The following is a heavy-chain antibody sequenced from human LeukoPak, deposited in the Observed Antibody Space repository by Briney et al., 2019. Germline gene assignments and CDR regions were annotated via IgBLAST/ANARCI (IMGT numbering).Heavy chain of an antibody. CDR2: ISSSGSTI. CDR3: ARGKASYYDSSGSLDY. J-gene: IGHJ4*02. Sequence: GGSLRLSCAASGFTFSSYEMNWVRQAPGKGLEWVSYISSSGSTIYYADSVKGRFTISRDNAKNSLYLQMNSPRAEDTAVYYCARGKASYYDSSGSLDYWGQGTLVTVSS. V-gene: IGHV3-48*03. CDR1: GFTFSSYE. D-gene: IGHD3-22*01.